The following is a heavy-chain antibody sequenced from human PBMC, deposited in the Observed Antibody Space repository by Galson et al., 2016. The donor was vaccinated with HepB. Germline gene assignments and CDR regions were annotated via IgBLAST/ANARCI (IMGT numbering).Heavy chain of an antibody. CDR1: GYNFSNYG. V-gene: IGHV1-18*04. D-gene: IGHD2/OR15-2a*01. J-gene: IGHJ6*02. CDR3: AKSPSMGHYFYFGMDV. Sequence: SVKVSCKASGYNFSNYGISWVRQAPGQGLEFLGWISAYTANTIYAQKFQARVTVTTVTATSTAYLALRCLRSDDTAIYYCAKSPSMGHYFYFGMDVWGPGTAVTVSS. CDR2: ISAYTANT.